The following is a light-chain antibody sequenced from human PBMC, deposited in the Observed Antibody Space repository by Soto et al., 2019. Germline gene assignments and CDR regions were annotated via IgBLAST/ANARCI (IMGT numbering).Light chain of an antibody. Sequence: QSVLTQPPSASGTPGQRVTISCSGGTSSIGRNYVYWYQQLPGTAPKLVIYRNNQRPSGVPDRFSGSKSGSTASLTISGLQAEDEADYYCSSYSSSDTLHVFGTPTKVTVL. J-gene: IGLJ1*01. V-gene: IGLV1-47*01. CDR2: RNN. CDR1: TSSIGRNY. CDR3: SSYSSSDTLHV.